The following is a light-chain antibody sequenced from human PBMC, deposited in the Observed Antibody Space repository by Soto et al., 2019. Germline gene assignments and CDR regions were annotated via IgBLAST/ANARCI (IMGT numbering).Light chain of an antibody. CDR1: SSDVGGYNY. CDR2: EVT. CDR3: SSYTSTSTLEV. J-gene: IGLJ3*02. Sequence: QSALTQPASVSGSPGQSITISCTGTSSDVGGYNYVSWYQQPPGKAPKLMIYEVTNRPSGISNHFSVSKSGNTASLTISGLQAEDEAHYYCSSYTSTSTLEVVGGGTKLTVL. V-gene: IGLV2-14*01.